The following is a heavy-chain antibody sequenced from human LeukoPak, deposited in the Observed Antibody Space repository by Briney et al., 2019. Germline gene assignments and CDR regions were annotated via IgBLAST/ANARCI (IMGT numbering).Heavy chain of an antibody. CDR2: ISYDGSNK. CDR1: GFTFSSYG. D-gene: IGHD5-18*01. CDR3: AKDKSYGLDY. V-gene: IGHV3-30*18. Sequence: GGSLRLSCAASGFTFSSYGMHWVRQAPGKGLEWVAVISYDGSNKYYADSVKGRFTISRDNSKNTLYLQMSSLRAEDTAVYYCAKDKSYGLDYWGQGTLVTVSS. J-gene: IGHJ4*02.